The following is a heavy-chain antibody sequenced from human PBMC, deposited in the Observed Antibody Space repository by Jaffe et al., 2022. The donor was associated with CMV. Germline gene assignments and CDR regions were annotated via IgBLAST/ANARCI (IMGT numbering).Heavy chain of an antibody. J-gene: IGHJ6*03. Sequence: EVQLVESGGGLVQPGGSLRLSCAASGFTFSSYAMSWVRQAPGKGLEWVSAISGSGGSTYYADSVKGRFTISRDNSKNTLYLQMNSLRAEDTAVYYCAKDFGFGELHSSGASLYYMDVWGKGTTVTVSS. CDR1: GFTFSSYA. V-gene: IGHV3-23*04. CDR2: ISGSGGST. CDR3: AKDFGFGELHSSGASLYYMDV. D-gene: IGHD3-10*01.